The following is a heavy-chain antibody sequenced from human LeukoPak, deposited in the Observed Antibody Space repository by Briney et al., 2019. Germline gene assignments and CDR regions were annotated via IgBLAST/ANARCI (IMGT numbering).Heavy chain of an antibody. CDR2: ISSDSVSK. D-gene: IGHD3-3*01. V-gene: IGHV3-11*04. J-gene: IGHJ3*02. Sequence: KPGGSLRLSCVGSGFRFSDYYMSWIRQAPGKGLEWVSYISSDSVSKYYVDSVRGRFTISRDNAKKSMYLQMSGLRVEDTAVYYCARRDWVSGAVRAFDIWGQGTMVTVAS. CDR1: GFRFSDYY. CDR3: ARRDWVSGAVRAFDI.